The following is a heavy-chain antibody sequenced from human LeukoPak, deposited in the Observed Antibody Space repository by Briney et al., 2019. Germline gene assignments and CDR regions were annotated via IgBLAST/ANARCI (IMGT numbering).Heavy chain of an antibody. J-gene: IGHJ4*02. CDR1: GYTFTGYY. CDR2: INPNSGGT. Sequence: ASVKVSCKASGYTFTGYYIHWVRQAPGQGLEWMGWINPNSGGTNYAQKFEGRVTMTSDTSISTAYMELSRLRSDDTAVYYCARERREFFDYWGQGTLVTVSS. V-gene: IGHV1-2*02. D-gene: IGHD3-10*01. CDR3: ARERREFFDY.